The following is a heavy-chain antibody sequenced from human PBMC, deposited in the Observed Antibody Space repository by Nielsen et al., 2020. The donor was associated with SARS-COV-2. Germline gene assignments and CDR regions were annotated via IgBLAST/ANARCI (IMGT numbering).Heavy chain of an antibody. J-gene: IGHJ3*01. Sequence: GESLKISCAASGFTFNIYAMAWVRRAPGRGLQWVTGVSASGGSTYYTDSVKGRVSISRDNSKTTLFLQMHSLRVEDTAVYYCAKNGVVRGDALDLWGQGTMVTVSS. V-gene: IGHV3-23*01. CDR2: VSASGGST. CDR3: AKNGVVRGDALDL. CDR1: GFTFNIYA. D-gene: IGHD3-10*01.